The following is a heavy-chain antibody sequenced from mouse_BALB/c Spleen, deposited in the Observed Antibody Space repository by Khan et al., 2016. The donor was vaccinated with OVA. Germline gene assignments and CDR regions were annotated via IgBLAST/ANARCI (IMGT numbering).Heavy chain of an antibody. CDR2: IWNDGNK. Sequence: QMQLEESGPGLVAPSQSLSITCTISGFSLTNYGVHWVRQPPGKGLEWLVVIWNDGNKAYNSALKSRLTISKDNSKSQVFLKMNSLQTDDTAMYFCARQPYYHYNIMDYWGQGTSVTVSS. V-gene: IGHV2-6-1*01. CDR1: GFSLTNYG. J-gene: IGHJ4*01. CDR3: ARQPYYHYNIMDY. D-gene: IGHD2-10*01.